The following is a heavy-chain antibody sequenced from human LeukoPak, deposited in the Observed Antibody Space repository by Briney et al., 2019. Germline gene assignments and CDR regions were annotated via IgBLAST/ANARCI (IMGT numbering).Heavy chain of an antibody. V-gene: IGHV4-4*02. CDR1: GGSISGSNW. CDR3: ARDLNRDLSGVDS. J-gene: IGHJ4*02. CDR2: IYHSGST. Sequence: SGTLSLTCAVSGGSISGSNWWSWVRQPPGKGLEWIGEIYHSGSTNYNPSLKSRVTISVDKSKNQFSLKLSSVTAADTAVYYCARDLNRDLSGVDSWGRGPLVTASS. D-gene: IGHD2/OR15-2a*01.